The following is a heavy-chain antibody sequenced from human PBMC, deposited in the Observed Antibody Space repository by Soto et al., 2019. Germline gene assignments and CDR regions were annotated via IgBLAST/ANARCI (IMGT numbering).Heavy chain of an antibody. CDR1: GFTFSSYA. D-gene: IGHD3-9*01. CDR2: ISGSGGST. CDR3: AKDGGLVINEYYCDY. J-gene: IGHJ4*02. Sequence: PGGSLRLSCAASGFTFSSYAMSWVRQAPGKGLEWVSAISGSGGSTYYADSVKGRFTISRDNSKNTLYLQMNSLRAEDTAVYYCAKDGGLVINEYYCDYWGQGTLVTVSS. V-gene: IGHV3-23*01.